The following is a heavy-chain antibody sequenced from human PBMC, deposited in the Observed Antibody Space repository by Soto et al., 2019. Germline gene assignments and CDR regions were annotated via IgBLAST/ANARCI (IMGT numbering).Heavy chain of an antibody. CDR2: IYYSGST. CDR1: GGSISSSSYY. J-gene: IGHJ4*02. Sequence: SETLSLTCTVSGGSISSSSYYWGWIRQPPGKGLEWIGSIYYSGSTYYNPSLKSRVTISVDTSKNQFSLKLSSVTAADTAVYYCASHGMDYHDSSGYYYSPYYLDYWGQGTLVTVSS. D-gene: IGHD3-22*01. V-gene: IGHV4-39*01. CDR3: ASHGMDYHDSSGYYYSPYYLDY.